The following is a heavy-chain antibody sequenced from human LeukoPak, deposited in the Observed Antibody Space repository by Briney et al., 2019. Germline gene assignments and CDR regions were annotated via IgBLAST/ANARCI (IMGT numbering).Heavy chain of an antibody. CDR1: GFTFSSYS. Sequence: GGSLRLSCAASGFTFSSYSMNWVRQAPGKGLEWVSYISSSTRTIYYADSVKGRFTISRDNAKNSLYLQMNNLRDEDTAVYYCARDWPRDGYHEIFEYWGQGTLVTVSS. CDR2: ISSSTRTI. V-gene: IGHV3-48*02. J-gene: IGHJ4*02. D-gene: IGHD5-24*01. CDR3: ARDWPRDGYHEIFEY.